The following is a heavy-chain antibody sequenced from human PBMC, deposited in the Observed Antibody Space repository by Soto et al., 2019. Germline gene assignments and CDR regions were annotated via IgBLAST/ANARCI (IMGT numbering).Heavy chain of an antibody. Sequence: GGSLRLSCAASGFTFRSYSMNWVRQAPGKGLEWVSSISSSSSYIYYADSVKGRFTISRDNAKNSLYLQMNSLRAEDTAVYYCASDRRVYRSGMEYWGQGTLVTVSS. CDR3: ASDRRVYRSGMEY. V-gene: IGHV3-21*01. J-gene: IGHJ4*02. CDR1: GFTFRSYS. CDR2: ISSSSSYI. D-gene: IGHD6-19*01.